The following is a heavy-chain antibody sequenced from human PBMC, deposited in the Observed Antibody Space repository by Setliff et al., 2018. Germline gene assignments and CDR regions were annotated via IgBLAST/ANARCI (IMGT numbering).Heavy chain of an antibody. CDR2: ISSTITST. CDR1: GFSFSSSA. V-gene: IGHV3-23*01. J-gene: IGHJ6*02. CDR3: AKHGAYNDFLTGYNFYYDMDV. Sequence: GGPLRLPCAASGFSFSSSALAWFRRPPGKGVEWVSAISSTITSTYYADSVKGRFTITRDNSKNTLYLQMNSLRAEDTAVYYCAKHGAYNDFLTGYNFYYDMDVWGQGTTVTVSS. D-gene: IGHD3-9*01.